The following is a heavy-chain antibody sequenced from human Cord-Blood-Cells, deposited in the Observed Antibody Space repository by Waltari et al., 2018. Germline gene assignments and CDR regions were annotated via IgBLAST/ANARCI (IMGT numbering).Heavy chain of an antibody. CDR1: GGSFSGYY. CDR3: AAASYCSGGSCYSDAFDI. Sequence: QVQLQQWGAGLLKPSETLSLTCAVYGGSFSGYYWSWIRQPPGKGLEWIGEINHSGSTNYNPSLKSRVTISVDTSKTQFSLKLSSVTAADTAVYYCAAASYCSGGSCYSDAFDIWGQGTMVTVSS. V-gene: IGHV4-34*01. D-gene: IGHD2-15*01. J-gene: IGHJ3*02. CDR2: INHSGST.